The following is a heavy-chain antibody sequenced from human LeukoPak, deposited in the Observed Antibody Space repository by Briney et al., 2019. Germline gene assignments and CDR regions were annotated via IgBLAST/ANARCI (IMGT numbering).Heavy chain of an antibody. CDR1: GFTFSTYG. CDR3: AKVRYGWYEVDY. V-gene: IGHV3-30*02. CDR2: IRYDGSEG. J-gene: IGHJ4*02. Sequence: PGGSLRLSCTASGFTFSTYGMHWVRQAPGKGLDWVAFIRYDGSEGYYADSVKDRFTVSRDNSKNTLYLQMNSLRVEDTAVYYCAKVRYGWYEVDYWGQGTLVTVSS. D-gene: IGHD6-19*01.